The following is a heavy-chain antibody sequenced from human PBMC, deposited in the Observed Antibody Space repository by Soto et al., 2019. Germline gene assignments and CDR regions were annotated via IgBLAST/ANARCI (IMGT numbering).Heavy chain of an antibody. CDR3: AKVTFPEIDC. Sequence: EVQLLESGGGLVQPGGSLRLSCAASGFSFSSYAMSWVRQAPGKGLEWVSAISGSATGIYYADSVKGRFTISRDNSKNTLYLQMNSLRADDTAVYYCAKVTFPEIDCWGQGTLVTVSS. CDR1: GFSFSSYA. V-gene: IGHV3-23*01. CDR2: ISGSATGI. J-gene: IGHJ4*02.